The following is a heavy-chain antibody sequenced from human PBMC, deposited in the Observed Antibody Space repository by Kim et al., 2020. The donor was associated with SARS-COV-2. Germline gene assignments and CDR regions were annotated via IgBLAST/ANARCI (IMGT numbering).Heavy chain of an antibody. CDR3: ARDYCSSIGCYRAFDY. J-gene: IGHJ4*02. CDR1: GDGVSSNSAA. D-gene: IGHD2-2*01. CDR2: TYYRSKWSY. V-gene: IGHV6-1*01. Sequence: SQTLSLTCAISGDGVSSNSAAWNWIRQSPSRGLEWLGRTYYRSKWSYDYAVSVKSRITINPDTSKNQISLQLNSVTPEDTAVYFCARDYCSSIGCYRAFDYWGQGTLVTVSS.